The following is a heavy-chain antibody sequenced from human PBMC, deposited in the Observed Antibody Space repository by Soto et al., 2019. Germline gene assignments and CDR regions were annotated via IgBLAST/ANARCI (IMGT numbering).Heavy chain of an antibody. Sequence: ETLSLTCTVSGGSISSSSYCWGWIRQPPGKGLKWIGSIYYSGSTYYNPSLKSRVTISVDTSKNQFSLKLSSVTAADTAVYYCASEGKIDYYYYMDVWGKGTTVTVSS. V-gene: IGHV4-39*01. CDR3: ASEGKIDYYYYMDV. CDR2: IYYSGST. CDR1: GGSISSSSYC. J-gene: IGHJ6*03.